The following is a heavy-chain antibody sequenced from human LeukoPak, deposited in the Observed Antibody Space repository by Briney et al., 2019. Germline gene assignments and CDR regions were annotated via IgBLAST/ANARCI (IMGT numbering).Heavy chain of an antibody. Sequence: GGSLRLSCAASGFTVSINYVSWVRQAPGKGLEWVSVIYSGGSTYYADSVKGRFTISTDNSKNTLYLQMNSLRAEDTAVYYCARTQVGATWFDPWGQGTLVTVSS. V-gene: IGHV3-66*02. CDR2: IYSGGST. J-gene: IGHJ5*02. CDR3: ARTQVGATWFDP. CDR1: GFTVSINY. D-gene: IGHD1-26*01.